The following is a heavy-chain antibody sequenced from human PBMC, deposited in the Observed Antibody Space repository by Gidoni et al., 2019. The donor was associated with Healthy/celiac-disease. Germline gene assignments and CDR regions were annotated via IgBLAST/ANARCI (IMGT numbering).Heavy chain of an antibody. CDR1: AFSFSSSS. V-gene: IGHV3-21*01. D-gene: IGHD3-22*01. J-gene: IGHJ6*02. CDR2: ISSSRSYI. Sequence: EVQLVESGGGLVKPGGSLRLSFAASAFSFSSSSMNWVRQAPGKGLKLVSSISSSRSYIYYADTVKGRFTISRDNAKNSMYLQMNSLRAEDTAVYYCARDFCSLNYYDCRYGMDVWGQGTTVTVSS. CDR3: ARDFCSLNYYDCRYGMDV.